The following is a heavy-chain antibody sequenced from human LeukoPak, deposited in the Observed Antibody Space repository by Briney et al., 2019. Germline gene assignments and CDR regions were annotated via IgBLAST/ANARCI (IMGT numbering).Heavy chain of an antibody. CDR3: ARGRSSSWFYDAFDI. CDR1: GFTFSSYA. CDR2: IDRSSNTI. V-gene: IGHV3-48*04. D-gene: IGHD6-13*01. J-gene: IGHJ3*02. Sequence: GGSLRLSCAASGFTFSSYAMHWVRQAPGKGLEWISYIDRSSNTIYYADSVKGRFTISRDSAKNSLYLQMNSLRAEDTAVYYCARGRSSSWFYDAFDIWGQGTMVTVSS.